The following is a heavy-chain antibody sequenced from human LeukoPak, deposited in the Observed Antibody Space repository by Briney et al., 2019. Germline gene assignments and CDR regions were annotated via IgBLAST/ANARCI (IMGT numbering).Heavy chain of an antibody. CDR1: GYTFTNYG. CDR2: ISAYNGNT. V-gene: IGHV1-18*01. Sequence: ASVKVSCKASGYTFTNYGISWVRQAPGQGLEWMGWISAYNGNTYYAQKLQGRVTMTTDTSTSTAYMELRSLRSDDTAVYYCARGYDFWSNFDYWGQGTLVTVSS. CDR3: ARGYDFWSNFDY. D-gene: IGHD3-3*01. J-gene: IGHJ4*02.